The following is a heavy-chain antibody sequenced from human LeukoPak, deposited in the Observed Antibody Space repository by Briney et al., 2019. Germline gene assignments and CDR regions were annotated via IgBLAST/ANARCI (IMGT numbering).Heavy chain of an antibody. V-gene: IGHV3-15*01. Sequence: GGSLRLSCAASGFTFSNAWMSWVRQAPGKGLEWVGRIKSKTDGGTTGYAAPVKGRFTISRDDSKNTLYLQMKSLKTEDTAVYYCTTDLSAVAGTFDYWGQGTLVTVSS. CDR1: GFTFSNAW. CDR2: IKSKTDGGTT. CDR3: TTDLSAVAGTFDY. D-gene: IGHD6-19*01. J-gene: IGHJ4*02.